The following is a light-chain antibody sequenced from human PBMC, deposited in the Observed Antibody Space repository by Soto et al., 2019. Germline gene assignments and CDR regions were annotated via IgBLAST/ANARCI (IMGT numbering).Light chain of an antibody. Sequence: EVVMTQSPATLSVSPGERATLSCRSSQSVRNGLAWYQQKPGQPPRLLIYDASTRATGIPARFSGSGFVTEFTLTISSLQSEDFAVYYCQQYAIRPPVTFGQGTRLDIE. CDR2: DAS. V-gene: IGKV3-15*01. J-gene: IGKJ5*01. CDR3: QQYAIRPPVT. CDR1: QSVRNG.